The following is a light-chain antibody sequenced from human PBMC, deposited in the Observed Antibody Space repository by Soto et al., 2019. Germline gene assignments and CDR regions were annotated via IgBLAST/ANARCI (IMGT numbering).Light chain of an antibody. Sequence: EIVLTQSPGTLSLSPGERATLSCRASQSVSSYLAWYQQNPGQAPRLLIYGVSSRATGIPDRLSGSGSGTDFTLTISRLEPEDFAVYYCQQYGTSPFTFGPGTKVDIK. CDR3: QQYGTSPFT. V-gene: IGKV3-20*01. CDR2: GVS. CDR1: QSVSSY. J-gene: IGKJ3*01.